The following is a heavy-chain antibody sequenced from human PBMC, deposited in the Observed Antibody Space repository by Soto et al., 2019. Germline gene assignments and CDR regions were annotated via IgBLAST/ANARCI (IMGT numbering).Heavy chain of an antibody. V-gene: IGHV2-5*02. J-gene: IGHJ3*02. CDR3: AHRRRYYDGSDAFDI. CDR1: GFSLSTSGVG. D-gene: IGHD3-22*01. CDR2: IYWDDDK. Sequence: QITLKESGPTLVKSTQTLTLTCTFSGFSLSTSGVGVGWIRQPPGKALEWLALIYWDDDKRYSPSLKSRLTIXXDXPXXQVVLGMTNMDPADTATYYCAHRRRYYDGSDAFDIWGQGTMVTVSS.